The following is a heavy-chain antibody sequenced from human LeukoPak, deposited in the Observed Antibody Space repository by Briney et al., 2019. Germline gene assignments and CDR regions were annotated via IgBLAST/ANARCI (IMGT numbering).Heavy chain of an antibody. D-gene: IGHD3-10*01. CDR2: IKQDGGEI. Sequence: GGSLRLSCAASGFPFRSYWMSWVRQAPGKGLEWVAIIKQDGGEIYYVDSVKGRFTISRDNAKTSLYLQMNGLRAEDTAVYYCTSVALGDYFDYWGQGTLVTVSS. V-gene: IGHV3-7*01. CDR3: TSVALGDYFDY. CDR1: GFPFRSYW. J-gene: IGHJ4*02.